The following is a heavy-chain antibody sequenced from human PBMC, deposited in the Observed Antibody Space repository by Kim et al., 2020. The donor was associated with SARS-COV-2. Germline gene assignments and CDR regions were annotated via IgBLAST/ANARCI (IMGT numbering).Heavy chain of an antibody. Sequence: AHSVKGRFTISRDNTRNSLFLQMNSLRPEDTAFDYCAKDTNPYYYDISPDDWGQGTLVTVSS. J-gene: IGHJ4*02. CDR3: AKDTNPYYYDISPDD. D-gene: IGHD3-22*01. V-gene: IGHV3-9*01.